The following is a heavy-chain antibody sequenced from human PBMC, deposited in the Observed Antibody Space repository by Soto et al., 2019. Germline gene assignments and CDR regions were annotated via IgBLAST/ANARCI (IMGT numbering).Heavy chain of an antibody. CDR3: AITYCSSNSCYRKYGIDV. CDR1: GYTLTELS. Sequence: ASVKVSCKVSGYTLTELSMHWVRQAPGKGLEWMGGFDPEDGETIYAQKFQGRVTMTEDTSTDTAYMELSSLRSEDTAVYYCAITYCSSNSCYRKYGIDVWGPGTTVTVYS. CDR2: FDPEDGET. V-gene: IGHV1-24*01. J-gene: IGHJ6*02. D-gene: IGHD2-2*01.